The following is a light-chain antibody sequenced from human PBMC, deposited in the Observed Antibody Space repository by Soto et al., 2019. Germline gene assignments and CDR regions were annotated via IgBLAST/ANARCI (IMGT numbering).Light chain of an antibody. V-gene: IGKV2-30*01. CDR1: QGLLYSDGNTY. J-gene: IGKJ5*01. Sequence: DGGMTQSPLALPVTLGQPASMAFRSIQGLLYSDGNTYLNWFQQRPGQSPRRLIYKVSNRDSGVPDRFSGSGSGTDFALKISRVEAEDVGVYYCMQGTHRPTPFGQGTRLAIK. CDR2: KVS. CDR3: MQGTHRPTP.